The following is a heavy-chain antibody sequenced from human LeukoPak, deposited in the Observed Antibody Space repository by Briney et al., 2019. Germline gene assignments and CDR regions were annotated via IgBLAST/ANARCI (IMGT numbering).Heavy chain of an antibody. Sequence: SETLSLTCTVPGGSISSYYWSWIRQPPGKGLEWIGYIYYSGSTNYNPSLKSRVTISVDTSKNQFSLKLSSVTAADTAVYYCASSLPSYYYDSSGYSYWGQGTLVTVSS. CDR3: ASSLPSYYYDSSGYSY. CDR2: IYYSGST. V-gene: IGHV4-59*01. D-gene: IGHD3-22*01. J-gene: IGHJ4*02. CDR1: GGSISSYY.